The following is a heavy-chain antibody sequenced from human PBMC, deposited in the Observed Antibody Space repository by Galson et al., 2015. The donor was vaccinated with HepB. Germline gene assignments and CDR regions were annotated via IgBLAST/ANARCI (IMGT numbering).Heavy chain of an antibody. CDR2: IRDNGSEK. V-gene: IGHV3-7*01. Sequence: SLRLSCAASGFTFSSYWMSWVRQAPGKGLEWVANIRDNGSEKNYVDSVKGRFTISRDNAENSLYLQMNSLRVEETAVYYCARDLSGSSDYWGQGTLVTVSS. J-gene: IGHJ4*02. CDR1: GFTFSSYW. D-gene: IGHD6-19*01. CDR3: ARDLSGSSDY.